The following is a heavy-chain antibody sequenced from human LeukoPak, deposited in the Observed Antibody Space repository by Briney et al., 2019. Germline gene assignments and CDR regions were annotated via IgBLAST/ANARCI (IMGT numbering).Heavy chain of an antibody. CDR3: ARDSRYCNSISCYGRPGYYGLDV. CDR1: GGSISSYY. Sequence: SETLSLTCTVSGGSISSYYWSWIRQPPGNGLEWIGYMYYSGIPNYNPSLKSRVTMSVDTSKNQFSLNLSSVTAADTAVYYCARDSRYCNSISCYGRPGYYGLDVWGQGTTVTVSS. D-gene: IGHD2-2*01. V-gene: IGHV4-59*01. CDR2: MYYSGIP. J-gene: IGHJ6*02.